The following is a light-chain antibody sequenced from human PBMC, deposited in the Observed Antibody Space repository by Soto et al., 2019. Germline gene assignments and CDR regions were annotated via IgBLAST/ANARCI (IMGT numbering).Light chain of an antibody. CDR2: AAS. CDR3: QQSYTTPVYS. V-gene: IGKV1-39*01. CDR1: QSISSH. Sequence: DIQMTQSPSSLSASVGDRVTITCRASQSISSHLNWYQQKPGKAPKLLIYAASNLQSGVPSRFSGSGSGTDFTLTISSLQPEDFATYFCQQSYTTPVYSFGQGTKVDIK. J-gene: IGKJ2*01.